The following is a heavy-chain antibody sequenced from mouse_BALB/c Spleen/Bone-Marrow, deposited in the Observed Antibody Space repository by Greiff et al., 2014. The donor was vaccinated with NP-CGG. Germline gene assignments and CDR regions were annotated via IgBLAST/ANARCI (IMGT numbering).Heavy chain of an antibody. Sequence: EVQLVESGPELVKPGASVKISCKASGYSFTGYFMNWVMQSHGKSLGWIGRINPYNGDTFYNQKFKDKATLTIDKSSSTAHMELRSLASEDSAVYYCARIYDYDRGAWFAYWGQGTLVTVSA. CDR3: ARIYDYDRGAWFAY. J-gene: IGHJ3*01. V-gene: IGHV1-20*02. CDR2: INPYNGDT. D-gene: IGHD2-4*01. CDR1: GYSFTGYF.